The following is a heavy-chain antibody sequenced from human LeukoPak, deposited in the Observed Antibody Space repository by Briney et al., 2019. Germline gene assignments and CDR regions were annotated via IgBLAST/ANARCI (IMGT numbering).Heavy chain of an antibody. J-gene: IGHJ4*02. D-gene: IGHD4-17*01. CDR2: IYSGGST. CDR3: ARSYGDYDY. CDR1: GFTFNNYA. V-gene: IGHV3-53*01. Sequence: PGGTLRLSCAASGFTFNNYAMTWVRQAPGKGLEWVSVIYSGGSTYYADSVKGRFTISRDNSKNTLYLQMNSLRAEDTAVYYCARSYGDYDYWGQGTLVTVSS.